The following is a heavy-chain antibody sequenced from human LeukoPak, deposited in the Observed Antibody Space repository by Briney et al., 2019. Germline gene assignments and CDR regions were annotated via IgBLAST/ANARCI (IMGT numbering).Heavy chain of an antibody. CDR1: GFTSSFYN. Sequence: GGSLSLSCAASGFTSSFYNMNWVRQAPGKGLEWVSYISRDSITTYYADSVKGRFTISRDNAKNSLYLQMNSLRDEDTAVYFCARDLLDYWGQGTLVTVSS. CDR2: ISRDSITT. CDR3: ARDLLDY. V-gene: IGHV3-48*02. J-gene: IGHJ4*02.